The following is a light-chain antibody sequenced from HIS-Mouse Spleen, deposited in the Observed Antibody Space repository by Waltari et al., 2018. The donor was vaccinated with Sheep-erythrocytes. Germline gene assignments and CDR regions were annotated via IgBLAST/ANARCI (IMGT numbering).Light chain of an antibody. V-gene: IGLV2-8*01. CDR1: SSDVGVYTY. J-gene: IGLJ3*02. CDR3: SSYAGSNNWV. CDR2: EVS. Sequence: QSALTQPPSASGSPGQSVTISGTGTSSDVGVYTYAPWYQQHPGKAPKLMIYEVSKRPSGVPDRFSGSKSGNTASLTVSGLQAEDEADYYCSSYAGSNNWVFGGGTKLTVL.